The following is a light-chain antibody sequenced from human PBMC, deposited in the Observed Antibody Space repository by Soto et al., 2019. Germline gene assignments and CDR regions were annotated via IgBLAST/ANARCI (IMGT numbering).Light chain of an antibody. Sequence: EIVMTQSPATLSVSPGEGATLSCRASQSVSGNLAWYQQKPGQAPRLLIYGASTRATGIPARFSGSESGTEFTLTISSLQSEDVAVYYCQQYNNWPRTFGQGTKVEIK. CDR3: QQYNNWPRT. CDR2: GAS. V-gene: IGKV3-15*01. CDR1: QSVSGN. J-gene: IGKJ1*01.